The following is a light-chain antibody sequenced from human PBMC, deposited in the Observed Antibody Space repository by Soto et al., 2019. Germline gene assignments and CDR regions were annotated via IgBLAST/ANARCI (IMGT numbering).Light chain of an antibody. Sequence: DIVMTQSPDSLAVSLGERATINCKSSQSVLYSSNHNNYLAWYQQKPGKPPKLLIYWASTRESGVPDRFSGGGSGTDFTLTISSLQAEDVSFYYCQQYYSTPRTFGQGTKVEIK. V-gene: IGKV4-1*01. J-gene: IGKJ1*01. CDR3: QQYYSTPRT. CDR2: WAS. CDR1: QSVLYSSNHNNY.